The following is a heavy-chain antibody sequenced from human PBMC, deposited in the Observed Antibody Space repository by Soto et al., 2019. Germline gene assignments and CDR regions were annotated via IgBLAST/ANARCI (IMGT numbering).Heavy chain of an antibody. J-gene: IGHJ5*02. V-gene: IGHV3-48*03. D-gene: IGHD3-10*01. Sequence: GWSLRLSCAASGFTFRNYEMFWVRQAPGKGLEWVSYISNGGSAIHYADSVKGRFTVSRDNAKNSLYLQMTSLTAEDTAIYFCARVSSGSGSFGWFDPWGQGTLVTVS. CDR2: ISNGGSAI. CDR3: ARVSSGSGSFGWFDP. CDR1: GFTFRNYE.